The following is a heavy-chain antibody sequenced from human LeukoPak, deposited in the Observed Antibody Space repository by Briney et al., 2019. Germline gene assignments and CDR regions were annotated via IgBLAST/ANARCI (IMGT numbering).Heavy chain of an antibody. CDR3: ARDSEAYYYDSSGYYYSGYYFDY. D-gene: IGHD3-22*01. J-gene: IGHJ4*02. CDR2: IYTSGST. CDR1: GGSLSSYY. V-gene: IGHV4-4*07. Sequence: SETLSLTCTVPGGSLSSYYWSWIRQPPGNGLEWIGRIYTSGSTNYNPSLTSRVTISVDTSKNQFSLKLSSVTAADTAVYYCARDSEAYYYDSSGYYYSGYYFDYWGQGTLVTVSS.